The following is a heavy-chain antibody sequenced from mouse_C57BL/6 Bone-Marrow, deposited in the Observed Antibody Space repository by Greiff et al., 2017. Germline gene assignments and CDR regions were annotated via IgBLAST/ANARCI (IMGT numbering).Heavy chain of an antibody. CDR3: AKAYYSNSWFAY. D-gene: IGHD2-5*01. CDR2: IYPGSGNT. J-gene: IGHJ3*01. V-gene: IGHV1-76*01. Sequence: QVQLQQSGAELVRPGASVKLSCKASGYTFTDYYINWVKQRPGQGLEWIARIYPGSGNTYYNEKFTGKATLTAEKSSSTAYMQLSSLTSEDSAVYFCAKAYYSNSWFAYWGQGTLVTVSA. CDR1: GYTFTDYY.